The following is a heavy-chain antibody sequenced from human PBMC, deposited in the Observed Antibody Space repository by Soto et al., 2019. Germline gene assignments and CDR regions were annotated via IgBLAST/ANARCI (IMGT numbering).Heavy chain of an antibody. V-gene: IGHV3-74*01. Sequence: EVQLVESGGGLVQPGGSLRLSCEASGFTFNDYWMHWVRQVPGKGLVWVSRIKSDGSSTSYADSVKGRFTISRDNAKNTLYLQLNSLSDDDSAVYYCARGGPYNYGTRGSRVADFWGQGTLVTVSS. CDR1: GFTFNDYW. CDR2: IKSDGSST. CDR3: ARGGPYNYGTRGSRVADF. D-gene: IGHD5-18*01. J-gene: IGHJ4*02.